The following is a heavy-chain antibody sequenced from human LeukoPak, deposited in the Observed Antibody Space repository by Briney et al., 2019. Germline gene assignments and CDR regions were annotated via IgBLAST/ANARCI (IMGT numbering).Heavy chain of an antibody. CDR3: ATAPRDCSGGSCYSGRDYYYMDV. V-gene: IGHV1-2*02. CDR1: GYTFTGYY. J-gene: IGHJ6*03. CDR2: INPNSGGT. D-gene: IGHD2-15*01. Sequence: VASVKVSCKASGYTFTGYYMHWVRQAPGQGLEWMGWINPNSGGTNYAQRFQGRVTMTRDTSISTAYMELSSLRSEDTAVYYCATAPRDCSGGSCYSGRDYYYMDVWGKGTTVTISS.